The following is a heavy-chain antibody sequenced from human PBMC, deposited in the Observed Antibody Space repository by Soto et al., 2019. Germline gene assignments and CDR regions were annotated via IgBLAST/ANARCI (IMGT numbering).Heavy chain of an antibody. Sequence: PSEPLSLTCTVSGGSISSRGYYCSWIRQFPGKGLEWIGYISYSESTDYNPSLKSRVTISADTSKNQFSLKLSSVTAADTAVYYCAGGNDYAKIGYWGQGAQVTVSS. CDR2: ISYSEST. V-gene: IGHV4-31*03. D-gene: IGHD4-17*01. CDR1: GGSISSRGYY. J-gene: IGHJ4*02. CDR3: AGGNDYAKIGY.